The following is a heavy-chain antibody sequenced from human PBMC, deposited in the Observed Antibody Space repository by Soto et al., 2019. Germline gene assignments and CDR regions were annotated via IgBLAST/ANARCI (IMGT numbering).Heavy chain of an antibody. Sequence: GGSLRLSCAASGFTFSSYAMSWVRQAPGKGLEWVSAISGSGGSTYYADSVKGRFTISRDNSKNTLYLQMNSLRAEDTAVYYGAKCGYGDYGHECRYYYYMDVWGKGTTVTVSS. CDR3: AKCGYGDYGHECRYYYYMDV. V-gene: IGHV3-23*01. CDR2: ISGSGGST. J-gene: IGHJ6*03. D-gene: IGHD4-17*01. CDR1: GFTFSSYA.